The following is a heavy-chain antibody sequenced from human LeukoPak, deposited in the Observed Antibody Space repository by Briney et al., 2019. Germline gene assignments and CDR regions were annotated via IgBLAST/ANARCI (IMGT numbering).Heavy chain of an antibody. Sequence: GGSLRLSCAASGFTFSSYWMSWVRQAPGKGLEHMANIRQDGSQKYYVDSVKGRFTISRDNAKNSLHLQMNSLRAEDTAVYYCATNSGKRFDYWGQGTMVTVSS. J-gene: IGHJ4*02. CDR1: GFTFSSYW. V-gene: IGHV3-7*01. D-gene: IGHD1-1*01. CDR2: IRQDGSQK. CDR3: ATNSGKRFDY.